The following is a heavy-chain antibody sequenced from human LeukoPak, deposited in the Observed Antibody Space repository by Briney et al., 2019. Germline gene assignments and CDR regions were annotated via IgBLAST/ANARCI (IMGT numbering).Heavy chain of an antibody. CDR3: ARDEGSSSWYGGLDY. CDR1: GFTFSTYS. J-gene: IGHJ4*02. CDR2: INSRSNYI. D-gene: IGHD6-13*01. V-gene: IGHV3-21*06. Sequence: GGSLILSCAASGFTFSTYSMNWVRQAPGKGLEWVSSINSRSNYIYYADSVKGRFTISRDNTKNSLYLQMNSLRAEDTAVYYCARDEGSSSWYGGLDYWGQGALVTVSS.